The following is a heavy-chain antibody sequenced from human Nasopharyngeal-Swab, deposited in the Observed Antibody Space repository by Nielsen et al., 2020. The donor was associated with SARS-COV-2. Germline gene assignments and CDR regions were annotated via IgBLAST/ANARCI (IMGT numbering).Heavy chain of an antibody. Sequence: GESLKISCAASGFTFSSYAMSWVRQAPGKGLEWVSAISGSGGSTYYADSVKGRFTISRDNAKNSLYLQMNSLRAEDTAVYYCARDGYCSGGSCRYFDYWGQGTLVTVSS. V-gene: IGHV3-23*01. CDR3: ARDGYCSGGSCRYFDY. CDR2: ISGSGGST. D-gene: IGHD2-15*01. J-gene: IGHJ4*02. CDR1: GFTFSSYA.